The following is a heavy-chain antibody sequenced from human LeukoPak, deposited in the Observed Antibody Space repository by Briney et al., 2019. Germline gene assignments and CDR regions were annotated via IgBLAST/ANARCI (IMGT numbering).Heavy chain of an antibody. Sequence: ASVKVSCKTSGYTFTGYYMHWVRQAPGQGLEWMGWINPNSGGTNYADKFQGGVTMTRDTSISTAYMGLSRLRSDDTAVYYCARGVLAGYDSSGYPFYNWFDPWGQGTLVTVSS. CDR3: ARGVLAGYDSSGYPFYNWFDP. CDR2: INPNSGGT. D-gene: IGHD3-22*01. J-gene: IGHJ5*02. V-gene: IGHV1-2*02. CDR1: GYTFTGYY.